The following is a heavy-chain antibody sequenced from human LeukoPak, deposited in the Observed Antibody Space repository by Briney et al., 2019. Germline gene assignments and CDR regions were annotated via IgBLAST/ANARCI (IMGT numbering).Heavy chain of an antibody. D-gene: IGHD3-16*01. V-gene: IGHV7-4-1*02. Sequence: ASVKVSCKASGYTFIRYAINWLRQVPGQGLEWMGWINMYTTNPAYAQGFTERFVFSLDTSVSTAYLEISNLKAEDTAVYYCARHDNDDDFDYWGQGTLVTVSS. CDR3: ARHDNDDDFDY. CDR1: GYTFIRYA. CDR2: INMYTTNP. J-gene: IGHJ4*02.